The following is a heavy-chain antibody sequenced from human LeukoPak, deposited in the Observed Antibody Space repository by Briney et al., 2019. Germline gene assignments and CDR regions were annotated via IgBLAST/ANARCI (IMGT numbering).Heavy chain of an antibody. Sequence: GGSLRLSCAASGFTFSSYGMHWVRQAPGKGLEWVAVISYDGSNKYYADSVKGRFTISGDNSKNTLYLQMNSLRAEDTAAYYCAKGVIVATIDLPGDAFDIWGQGTMVTVSS. CDR2: ISYDGSNK. D-gene: IGHD5-12*01. CDR3: AKGVIVATIDLPGDAFDI. CDR1: GFTFSSYG. V-gene: IGHV3-30*18. J-gene: IGHJ3*02.